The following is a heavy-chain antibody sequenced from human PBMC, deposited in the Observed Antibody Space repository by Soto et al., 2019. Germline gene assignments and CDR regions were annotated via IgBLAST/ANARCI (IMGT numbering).Heavy chain of an antibody. CDR3: AHRVLRTVFGLVTTTAIYFDF. D-gene: IGHD3-3*01. CDR1: GFSLTTSGVG. Sequence: QITLNESGPTQVKPRQTLTLTCTFSGFSLTTSGVGVGWIRQSPGKAPEGLALIYWDDDKRYSPSLKSRLTITKDTSKNQVVLTMADLDPADTATYYCAHRVLRTVFGLVTTTAIYFDFWGQGPPVAVSS. CDR2: IYWDDDK. J-gene: IGHJ4*02. V-gene: IGHV2-5*02.